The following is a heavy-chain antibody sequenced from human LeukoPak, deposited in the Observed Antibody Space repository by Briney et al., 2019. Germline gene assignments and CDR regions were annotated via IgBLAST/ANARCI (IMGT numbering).Heavy chain of an antibody. Sequence: GGALRLSCAVSGVTFSDYYMSWVRQAPGKGREWGSYISSSGNTIYYADSVRGRFTISRDNSKNPLYLQMNGLRAEDTAVYYCARDEGSSAGFDALDMWGQGTTVTVSS. D-gene: IGHD3-10*01. CDR2: ISSSGNTI. V-gene: IGHV3-11*04. CDR1: GVTFSDYY. CDR3: ARDEGSSAGFDALDM. J-gene: IGHJ3*02.